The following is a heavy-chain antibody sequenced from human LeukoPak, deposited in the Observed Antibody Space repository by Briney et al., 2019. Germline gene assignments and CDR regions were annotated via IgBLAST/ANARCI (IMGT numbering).Heavy chain of an antibody. D-gene: IGHD1-26*01. CDR2: ISYDGSNK. CDR1: GFTFSSYA. CDR3: ARDPYSGNYGDSYYYYMDV. V-gene: IGHV3-30*04. J-gene: IGHJ6*03. Sequence: GRSLRLSCAASGFTFSSYAMHWVRQAPGKGLEWVAVISYDGSNKYYADSVKGRFTISRDNAKSSLYLQMDSLRDEDTAVYYCARDPYSGNYGDSYYYYMDVWGKGTTVTISS.